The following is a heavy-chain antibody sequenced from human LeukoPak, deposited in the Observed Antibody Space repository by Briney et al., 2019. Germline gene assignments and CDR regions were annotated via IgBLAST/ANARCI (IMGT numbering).Heavy chain of an antibody. Sequence: GASVKVSCKASGYTFTSYAMNWVRQAPGQGLEWMGWINTNTGNPTSAQGFTGRFVFSLDTSVSTAYLQISSLKAEDTAVYYCAISPVYYDILTGYYKVSPLDYWGQGTLVTVSS. V-gene: IGHV7-4-1*02. CDR1: GYTFTSYA. J-gene: IGHJ4*02. CDR3: AISPVYYDILTGYYKVSPLDY. CDR2: INTNTGNP. D-gene: IGHD3-9*01.